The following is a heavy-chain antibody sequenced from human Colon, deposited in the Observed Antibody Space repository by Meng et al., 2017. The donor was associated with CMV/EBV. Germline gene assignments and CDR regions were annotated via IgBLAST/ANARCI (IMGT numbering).Heavy chain of an antibody. CDR1: GFNFNNAW. CDR3: TTGYCSGNNCYADAFHI. D-gene: IGHD2-2*01. CDR2: IKSKTDGEIT. J-gene: IGHJ3*02. V-gene: IGHV3-15*01. Sequence: GGSLRLSCAASGFNFNNAWMTWVRQTPGKGLEWVGRIKSKTDGEITDYATPVEGRFTISRDDSKNMLYLQMNSLKSDDTAIYYCTTGYCSGNNCYADAFHIWGQGTMVTVSS.